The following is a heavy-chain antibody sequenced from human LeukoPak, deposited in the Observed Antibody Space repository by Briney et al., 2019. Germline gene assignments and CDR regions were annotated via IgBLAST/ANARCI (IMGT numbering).Heavy chain of an antibody. J-gene: IGHJ4*02. CDR3: ARGQGAAYSSGWSRGEYYFDY. CDR2: INPSGGSK. CDR1: GYTFTSYY. V-gene: IGHV1-46*01. D-gene: IGHD6-19*01. Sequence: GASVKVSCKASGYTFTSYYIHWVRQAPGQGLEWMGIINPSGGSKSYSQKFQGRVTMTRDTSTSTVNMELSSLRSEDTAVYYCARGQGAAYSSGWSRGEYYFDYWGQGTLVTVSS.